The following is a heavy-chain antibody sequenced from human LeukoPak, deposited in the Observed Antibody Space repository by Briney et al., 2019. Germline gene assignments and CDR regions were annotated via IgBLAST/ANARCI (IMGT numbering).Heavy chain of an antibody. V-gene: IGHV4-38-2*01. CDR1: GYSISSGYY. CDR3: ARAYHSSWYLNWFDP. D-gene: IGHD6-13*01. J-gene: IGHJ5*02. Sequence: PSETLSLTCAVSGYSISSGYYWGWIRQPPRRGLEWIGSIYHNGNTYYNPSLKSRVTISVDTSKNEFSLKLSSVTAADTAVYYCARAYHSSWYLNWFDPWGPGTLVTVSS. CDR2: IYHNGNT.